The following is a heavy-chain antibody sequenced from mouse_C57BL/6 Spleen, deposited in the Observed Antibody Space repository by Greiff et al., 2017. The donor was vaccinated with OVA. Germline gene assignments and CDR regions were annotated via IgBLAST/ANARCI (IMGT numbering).Heavy chain of an antibody. J-gene: IGHJ1*03. D-gene: IGHD1-1*01. Sequence: VQLVESGAELVRPGTSVKVSCKASGYAFTNYLIEWVKQRPGQGLEWIGVINPGSGGTNYNEKFKGKATLTADESSSTAYMQLSSLTSEDSAVYFCAGIYYYGSSFYCYFDVWGTGTTVTVSS. CDR3: AGIYYYGSSFYCYFDV. CDR1: GYAFTNYL. V-gene: IGHV1-54*01. CDR2: INPGSGGT.